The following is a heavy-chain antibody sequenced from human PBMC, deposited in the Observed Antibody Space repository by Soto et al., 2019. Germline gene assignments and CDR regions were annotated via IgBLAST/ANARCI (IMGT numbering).Heavy chain of an antibody. Sequence: SETLSLTCTVSGYSISSGYYWGWIRQPPGKGLEWIGSIYHGGSTYYNPSLKSRVTISVDTSKNQFSLKLSFVTAADTAVYYCARVVCSSTSCYEYYYYGMDVWGQGTTVTVSS. D-gene: IGHD2-2*01. J-gene: IGHJ6*02. CDR3: ARVVCSSTSCYEYYYYGMDV. CDR2: IYHGGST. CDR1: GYSISSGYY. V-gene: IGHV4-38-2*02.